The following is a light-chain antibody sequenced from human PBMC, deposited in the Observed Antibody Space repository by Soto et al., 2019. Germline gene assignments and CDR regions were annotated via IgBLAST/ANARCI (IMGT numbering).Light chain of an antibody. CDR3: QQYDNWPYT. CDR2: GAS. CDR1: QSVSNN. Sequence: EIVMTHSPATLFVSPGERATLYCRASQSVSNNLAWYQQKPGQAPRLLIYGASTRATAIPARFSGSGSGTEFTLTISSLQSEDFAVYFCQQYDNWPYTFGQGTKLEIK. V-gene: IGKV3-15*01. J-gene: IGKJ2*01.